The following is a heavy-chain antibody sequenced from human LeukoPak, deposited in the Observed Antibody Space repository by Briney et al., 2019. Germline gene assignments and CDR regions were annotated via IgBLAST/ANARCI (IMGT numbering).Heavy chain of an antibody. V-gene: IGHV1-46*01. D-gene: IGHD1-26*01. CDR3: ARGGWWEHDQFDL. Sequence: PRASVKVSCKTSGYTFTSYHMRWVRQAPGQGLEWMGMINPTAGSTNYAQTFQNLQGRVTMTRDMSTSTVYMELSSLKSDDTAVYYCARGGWWEHDQFDLWGLGTLVTVSS. J-gene: IGHJ5*02. CDR1: GYTFTSYH. CDR2: INPTAGST.